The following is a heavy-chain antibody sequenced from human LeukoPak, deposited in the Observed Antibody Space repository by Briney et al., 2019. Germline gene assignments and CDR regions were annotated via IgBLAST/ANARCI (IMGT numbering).Heavy chain of an antibody. CDR3: ANAYGEVVQVEYYFDY. V-gene: IGHV1-46*01. Sequence: GASVKVSCKASGYTFTSYYMHWVRQAPGQGLEWMGIIDPSGGSTSYAQKFQGRVTMTRDTSTSTVYMELSSLRAEDTAVYYCANAYGEVVQVEYYFDYWGQGTLVTVSS. CDR1: GYTFTSYY. J-gene: IGHJ4*02. D-gene: IGHD4-17*01. CDR2: IDPSGGST.